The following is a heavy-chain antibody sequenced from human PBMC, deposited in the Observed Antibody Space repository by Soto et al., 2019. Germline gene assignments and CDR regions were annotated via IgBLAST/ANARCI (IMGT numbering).Heavy chain of an antibody. CDR1: GYTFTSYY. CDR3: AKPGSTYDTVPLDH. Sequence: ASVKVSCKTSGYTFTSYYIHWVRQAPGQGLEWMGIINPSSGSTRYAQNLQGRVTVTSDTSTSTVSMELSSLRSEDTAVYYCAKPGSTYDTVPLDHWGQGTLVTVSS. CDR2: INPSSGST. D-gene: IGHD2-8*01. V-gene: IGHV1-46*01. J-gene: IGHJ1*01.